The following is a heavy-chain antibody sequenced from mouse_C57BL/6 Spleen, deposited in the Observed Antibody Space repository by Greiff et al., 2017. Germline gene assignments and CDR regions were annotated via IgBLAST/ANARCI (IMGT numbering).Heavy chain of an antibody. CDR3: AREVYYYGSYFDY. CDR1: GFTFSDYY. Sequence: EVKLVESEGGLVQPGSSMKLSCTASGFTFSDYYMAWVRQVPEKGLEWVANINYDGSSTYYLDSLKSRFIISRDNAKNILYLQMSSLKSEDTATYYCAREVYYYGSYFDYWGQGTTLTVSS. CDR2: INYDGSST. D-gene: IGHD1-1*01. J-gene: IGHJ2*01. V-gene: IGHV5-16*01.